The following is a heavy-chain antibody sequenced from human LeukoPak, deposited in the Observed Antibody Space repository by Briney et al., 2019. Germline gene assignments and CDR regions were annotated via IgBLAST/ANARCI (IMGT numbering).Heavy chain of an antibody. CDR3: ARSNGYCSSTSCYTFDY. D-gene: IGHD2-2*02. CDR1: GYSFTSYW. CDR2: IYPGDSDT. Sequence: GESLKISCKGSGYSFTSYWIGWVRQMPGKGPEWMGIIYPGDSDTRYSPSFQGQVTISADKSISTAYLQWSSLKASDTAMYYCARSNGYCSSTSCYTFDYWGQGTLVTVSS. J-gene: IGHJ4*02. V-gene: IGHV5-51*01.